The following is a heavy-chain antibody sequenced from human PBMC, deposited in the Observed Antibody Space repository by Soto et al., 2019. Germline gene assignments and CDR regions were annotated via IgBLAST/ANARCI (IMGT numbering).Heavy chain of an antibody. V-gene: IGHV4-61*01. J-gene: IGHJ5*02. D-gene: IGHD1-26*01. CDR2: IYHIGTS. CDR1: GDSVNRGSYY. CDR3: ARESIVGDTSLGP. Sequence: SETLSLTCTVSGDSVNRGSYYWTWIRQAPGKGLEWLGYIYHIGTSRYNPSLKSRATISLDTSKSQFSLRLTSVTAADTAVYFCARESIVGDTSLGPWGHGTLVTVSS.